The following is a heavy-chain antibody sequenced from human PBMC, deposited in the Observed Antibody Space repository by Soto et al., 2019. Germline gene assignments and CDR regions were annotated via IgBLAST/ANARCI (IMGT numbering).Heavy chain of an antibody. CDR2: ISSSANTI. CDR1: GFTFSSYS. J-gene: IGHJ6*02. V-gene: IGHV3-48*04. D-gene: IGHD2-2*01. CDR3: ARDRFVLVPAATYYYYSGMDV. Sequence: GGSLRLSCAASGFTFSSYSMSWIRQAPGKGLEWVSYISSSANTIYYADSVKGRFTISRDNAKNSLYLQMNSLRAEDTAVYFCARDRFVLVPAATYYYYSGMDVWGQGTTVTVS.